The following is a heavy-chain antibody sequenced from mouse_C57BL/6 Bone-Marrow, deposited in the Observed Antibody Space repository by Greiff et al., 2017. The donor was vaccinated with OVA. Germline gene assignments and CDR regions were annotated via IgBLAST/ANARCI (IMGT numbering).Heavy chain of an antibody. V-gene: IGHV1-82*01. CDR2: IYPGDGDT. CDR1: GYAFSSSW. J-gene: IGHJ4*01. CDR3: ASGGTTVVATGYYAMDY. Sequence: LVESGPELVKPGASVKISCKASGYAFSSSWMNWVKQSPGKGLEWIGRIYPGDGDTNYNGKFKGKATLTADKSSSTAYMQLSSLTSEDSAVYFCASGGTTVVATGYYAMDYWGQGTSVTVSS. D-gene: IGHD1-1*01.